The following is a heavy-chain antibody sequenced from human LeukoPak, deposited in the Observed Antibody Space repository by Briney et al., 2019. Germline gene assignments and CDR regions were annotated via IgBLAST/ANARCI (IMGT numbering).Heavy chain of an antibody. J-gene: IGHJ4*02. Sequence: TGGSLRLSCAASGFTFSGYWMSWVSQAPGKGLEWVANIKQDGSEKYYVDSVKGRFTISRDNAKNSLYLQMNSLRAEDTAVYYCARRDPIAVAAYWGQGTLVTVSS. CDR1: GFTFSGYW. D-gene: IGHD6-19*01. CDR3: ARRDPIAVAAY. V-gene: IGHV3-7*01. CDR2: IKQDGSEK.